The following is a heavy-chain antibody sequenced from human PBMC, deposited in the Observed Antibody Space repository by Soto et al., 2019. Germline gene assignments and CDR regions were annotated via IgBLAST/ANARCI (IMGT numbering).Heavy chain of an antibody. J-gene: IGHJ6*02. D-gene: IGHD2-8*01. Sequence: ASVNVSCKPSGYTFTRYGISWVRQAPGQGLEWMGWISGYNGDTNYAQKFQDRVSMTIDTSTGTAYMELRSLTSDDTAIYYCAKNGQPPYYYYGLDVWG. V-gene: IGHV1-18*01. CDR1: GYTFTRYG. CDR2: ISGYNGDT. CDR3: AKNGQPPYYYYGLDV.